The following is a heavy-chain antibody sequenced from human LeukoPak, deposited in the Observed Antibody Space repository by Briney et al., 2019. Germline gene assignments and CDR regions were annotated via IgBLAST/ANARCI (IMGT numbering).Heavy chain of an antibody. J-gene: IGHJ5*02. CDR2: IYYSGST. D-gene: IGHD1-26*01. CDR3: ASGGPWYNWFDP. V-gene: IGHV4-59*01. Sequence: SETLSLTCTVSGGSISSYYWSWIRQPPGKGLEWIGYIYYSGSTNYNPSLKSRVTVSVDTSKNQFSLKLSSVTVADTAVYYCASGGPWYNWFDPWGQGTLVTVSS. CDR1: GGSISSYY.